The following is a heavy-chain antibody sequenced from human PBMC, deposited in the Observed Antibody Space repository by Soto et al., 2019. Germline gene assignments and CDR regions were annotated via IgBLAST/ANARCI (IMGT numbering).Heavy chain of an antibody. CDR3: AKATLGGGYSFGPLLS. V-gene: IGHV3-30*18. D-gene: IGHD5-18*01. Sequence: QVQLVESGGGVVQPGRSLRLSCAASGFTFSSYGMHWVRQAPGKGLEWVAVISFDGNDKDYADSVKGRFTISRDNSKNTLYVHRNSLRPDDAAVYCCAKATLGGGYSFGPLLSWGQGTLVTVSS. CDR2: ISFDGNDK. CDR1: GFTFSSYG. J-gene: IGHJ5*02.